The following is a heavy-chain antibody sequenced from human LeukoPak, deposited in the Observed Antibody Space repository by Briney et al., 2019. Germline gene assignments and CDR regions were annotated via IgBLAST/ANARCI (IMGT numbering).Heavy chain of an antibody. D-gene: IGHD2-2*01. CDR2: IYYTGSA. CDR1: GASISSSTYY. Sequence: SQTLSLTCTVSGASISSSTYYWGWIRQPPGKGLEWIGSIYYTGSADYNPSLKSRVTLSVDTSKNQFSLKLTSVTAADTAVYYCARHRYCNSSSCYAFDYWGQGTLITVSS. CDR3: ARHRYCNSSSCYAFDY. J-gene: IGHJ4*02. V-gene: IGHV4-39*01.